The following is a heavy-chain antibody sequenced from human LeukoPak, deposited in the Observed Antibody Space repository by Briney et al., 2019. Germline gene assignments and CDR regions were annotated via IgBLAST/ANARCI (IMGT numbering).Heavy chain of an antibody. CDR3: AMTMVVTRDAFDI. J-gene: IGHJ3*02. CDR2: MNPNSGNT. D-gene: IGHD4-23*01. CDR1: GYTFTSYD. V-gene: IGHV1-8*01. Sequence: ASVKVSCKASGYTFTSYDINWVRQATGQGLEWMGWMNPNSGNTGYAQKFQGRVTMTRNTSTSTAYMELSSLRSEDTAVYYCAMTMVVTRDAFDIWGQGTMVTVSS.